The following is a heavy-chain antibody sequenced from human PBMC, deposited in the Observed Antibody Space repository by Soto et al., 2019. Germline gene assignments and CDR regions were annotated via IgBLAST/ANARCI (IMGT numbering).Heavy chain of an antibody. CDR2: ITNTGST. J-gene: IGHJ5*02. D-gene: IGHD4-4*01. CDR3: ASMPYSNYVGWFDP. CDR1: GGSVSSGASC. V-gene: IGHV4-61*08. Sequence: QVQLQESGPGLVKPSETLSLTCTVSGGSVSSGASCWSWIRQPPGKGLEWIGYITNTGSTNYNPSLKSRLTISVDTPRNQFSLKLNSVTAADTALYYCASMPYSNYVGWFDPWGQGTLVTVSS.